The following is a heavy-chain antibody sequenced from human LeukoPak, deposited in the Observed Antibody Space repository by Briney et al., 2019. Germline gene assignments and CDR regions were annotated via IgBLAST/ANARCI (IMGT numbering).Heavy chain of an antibody. CDR1: GFTFDDYA. CDR2: ISWNSGSI. Sequence: PGRSLRLSCAASGFTFDDYAMHWVRQAPGKGLEWVSGISWNSGSIDYADSVKGRFTISRDNAKNSLYLQMNGLRAEDTALYYCARDDSYGGNSNFDYWGQGTPVTVSS. V-gene: IGHV3-9*01. J-gene: IGHJ4*02. CDR3: ARDDSYGGNSNFDY. D-gene: IGHD4-23*01.